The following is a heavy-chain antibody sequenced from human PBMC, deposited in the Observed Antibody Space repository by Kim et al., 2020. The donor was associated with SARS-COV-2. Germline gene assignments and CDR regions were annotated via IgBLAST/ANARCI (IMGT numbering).Heavy chain of an antibody. CDR3: ARSVPLLPDY. V-gene: IGHV1-18*01. J-gene: IGHJ4*02. Sequence: NTNYAQKLQGIVTMTTDTSTSTAYMELRSLRSDDTAVYYCARSVPLLPDYWGQGTLVTVSS. CDR2: NT. D-gene: IGHD3-22*01.